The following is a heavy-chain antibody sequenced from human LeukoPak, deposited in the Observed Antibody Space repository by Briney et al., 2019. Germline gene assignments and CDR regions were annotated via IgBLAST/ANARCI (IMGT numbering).Heavy chain of an antibody. CDR1: GGSISTYY. CDR2: IYYTGST. J-gene: IGHJ4*02. V-gene: IGHV4-59*01. D-gene: IGHD5-24*01. Sequence: SETLSLTCTVSGGSISTYYWSWIRQPPGKGLEWIGYIYYTGSTNYNPSLKSRVTISVDTSKNQFSLKLSSVTAADTAVYYCAREGDGYNYYFDYWGQGTLVTVSS. CDR3: AREGDGYNYYFDY.